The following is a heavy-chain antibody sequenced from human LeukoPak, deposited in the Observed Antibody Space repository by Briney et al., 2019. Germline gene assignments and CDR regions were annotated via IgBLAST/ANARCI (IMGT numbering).Heavy chain of an antibody. CDR1: GDSFSSANYS. Sequence: PSQTLSLTCTVSGDSFSSANYSWTWVRQPPGKGLEWIGYVYYDGSTYYHPSLQSRLAISVDTSKNQFSLNLTSVAAADTAVYYCVRGLTGYSYFFDYWGQGALVTVSS. V-gene: IGHV4-30-4*08. CDR3: VRGLTGYSYFFDY. CDR2: VYYDGST. D-gene: IGHD3-10*01. J-gene: IGHJ4*02.